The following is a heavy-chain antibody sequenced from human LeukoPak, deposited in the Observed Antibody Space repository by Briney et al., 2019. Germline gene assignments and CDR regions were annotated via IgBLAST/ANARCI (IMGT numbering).Heavy chain of an antibody. Sequence: GGSLRLSCAASGFTISTNYMSWVRQAPGKGLEWVSVIHSGGSTYYADSVKGRFTISRDNSKNTLYLQMNSLRVEDTAVYHCARDPPVCSTGCLDYWGQGTLVTVSS. CDR2: IHSGGST. CDR1: GFTISTNY. J-gene: IGHJ4*02. D-gene: IGHD2-2*01. CDR3: ARDPPVCSTGCLDY. V-gene: IGHV3-53*01.